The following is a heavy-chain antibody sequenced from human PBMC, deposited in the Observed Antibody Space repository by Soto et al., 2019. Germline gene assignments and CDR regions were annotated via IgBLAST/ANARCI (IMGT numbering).Heavy chain of an antibody. Sequence: ASVKVSCKASGYTFTGHYIHWVRQAPEQGPEWMGEIGPESGATRYAQKFQGRVTMTMDTSITTVYMELDNLRPDDTAVYYCGRGRSGQIVVFYWGQGTPVTVSS. CDR1: GYTFTGHY. D-gene: IGHD1-26*01. CDR2: IGPESGAT. CDR3: GRGRSGQIVVFY. V-gene: IGHV1-2*02. J-gene: IGHJ4*02.